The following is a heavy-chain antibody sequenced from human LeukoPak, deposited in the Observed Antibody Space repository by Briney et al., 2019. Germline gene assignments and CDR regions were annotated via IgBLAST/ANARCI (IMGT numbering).Heavy chain of an antibody. CDR2: IYYTGAT. Sequence: SETLSLTCTVSGGSSSSYYWSWIRLPPGKGLEWIGYIYYTGATYYNPSLNSRVTISLDTSKNQFSLKLSSVTAADAAVYYCARAGYSYGTGYYFDYWGQGALVTVSS. D-gene: IGHD5-18*01. CDR3: ARAGYSYGTGYYFDY. J-gene: IGHJ4*02. V-gene: IGHV4-59*01. CDR1: GGSSSSYY.